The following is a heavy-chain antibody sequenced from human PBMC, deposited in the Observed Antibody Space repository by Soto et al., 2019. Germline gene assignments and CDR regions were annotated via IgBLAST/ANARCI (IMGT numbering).Heavy chain of an antibody. CDR3: ARHRDDWLLWRYFDY. Sequence: SETLSLTCAVYGGSFSGYYWSWIRQPPGKGLEWIGEINHSGSTNYNPSLKSRVTISVDTSKNQFSLKLSSVTAADTAVYYCARHRDDWLLWRYFDYWGQGTLVT. D-gene: IGHD3-9*01. J-gene: IGHJ4*02. CDR1: GGSFSGYY. CDR2: INHSGST. V-gene: IGHV4-34*01.